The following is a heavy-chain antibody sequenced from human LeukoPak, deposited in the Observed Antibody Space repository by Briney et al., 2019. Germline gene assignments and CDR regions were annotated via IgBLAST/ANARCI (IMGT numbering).Heavy chain of an antibody. CDR3: AKRSGYTTGWFFGF. CDR1: GFSFSSYA. Sequence: GGSLRLSCAASGFSFSSYAMSWVRQAPGKGLEWVSSISGSGDNTYYAESVKGRSTISRDNSKNTLFLQMNSLRAEDTAVFYCAKRSGYTTGWFFGFWGQGTLVTVSS. J-gene: IGHJ4*02. CDR2: ISGSGDNT. D-gene: IGHD6-19*01. V-gene: IGHV3-23*01.